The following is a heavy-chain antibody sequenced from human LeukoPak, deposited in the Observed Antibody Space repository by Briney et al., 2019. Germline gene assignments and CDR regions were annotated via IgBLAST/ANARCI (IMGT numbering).Heavy chain of an antibody. V-gene: IGHV1-8*01. J-gene: IGHJ6*03. Sequence: ASVKVSCKASGYTFTSFDIFWVRQATGQGLEWMGWMSPNSGNTGPAQKFQGRVTFTRDTSISTSFMELSSLRSEDTAIYYCARGRPDTSVPRTYYMDVWGKGTTVTVSS. D-gene: IGHD5-18*01. CDR1: GYTFTSFD. CDR2: MSPNSGNT. CDR3: ARGRPDTSVPRTYYMDV.